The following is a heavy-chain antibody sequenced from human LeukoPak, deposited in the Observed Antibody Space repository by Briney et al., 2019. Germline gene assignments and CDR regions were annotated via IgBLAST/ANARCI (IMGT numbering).Heavy chain of an antibody. D-gene: IGHD5-12*01. CDR2: IIPIFGTA. CDR1: GGTFSSYA. J-gene: IGHJ4*02. V-gene: IGHV1-69*13. Sequence: SVTVSCKASGGTFSSYAISWVRQAPGQGLEWMGGIIPIFGTANYAQKFQGRVTITADESTSTAYMELSSLRSEDTAVYYCARDHIVPSYYFDYWGQGTLVTVSS. CDR3: ARDHIVPSYYFDY.